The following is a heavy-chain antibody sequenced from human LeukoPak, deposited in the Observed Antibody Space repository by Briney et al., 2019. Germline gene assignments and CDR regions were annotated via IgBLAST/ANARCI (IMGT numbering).Heavy chain of an antibody. CDR1: GYTFTSYG. CDR2: INPSGGST. V-gene: IGHV1-46*01. CDR3: ATFPTRGKQLERRNPSRYSFDY. J-gene: IGHJ4*02. Sequence: ASVKVSCKASGYTFTSYGISWVRQAPGQGLEWMGIINPSGGSTSYAQKFQGRVTMTRDTSTSTVYMELSSLRSEDTAVYYCATFPTRGKQLERRNPSRYSFDYWGQGTLVTVSS. D-gene: IGHD1-1*01.